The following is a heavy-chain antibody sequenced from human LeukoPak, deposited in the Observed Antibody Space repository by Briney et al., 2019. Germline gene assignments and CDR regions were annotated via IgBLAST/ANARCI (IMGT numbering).Heavy chain of an antibody. CDR1: GFTFTTYS. V-gene: IGHV3-48*04. CDR2: ISSGSSAI. CDR3: ARGHTAVTRHFDF. J-gene: IGHJ4*02. D-gene: IGHD4-17*01. Sequence: GGSLRLSCEASGFTFTTYSMTWVRAAPGKGLEWVSLISSGSSAIFSADALRGRFTISRENAKTLLYLDMKSLRAEDTAVYYCARGHTAVTRHFDFWGQGTLVTVSS.